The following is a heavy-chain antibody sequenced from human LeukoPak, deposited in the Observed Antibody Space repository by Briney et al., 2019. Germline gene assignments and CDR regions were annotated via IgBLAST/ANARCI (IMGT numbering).Heavy chain of an antibody. D-gene: IGHD3-9*01. CDR2: INAGNGNT. CDR3: ARETSEDYDILTGYLP. CDR1: GYTFTSYA. Sequence: ASVKVSCKASGYTFTSYAMHWVRQAPGQRLEWMGWINAGNGNTEYSQKFQGRVTITRDTSASTAYMELSSLRSEDTAVYYCARETSEDYDILTGYLPWGQGTLVTVSS. V-gene: IGHV1-3*01. J-gene: IGHJ5*02.